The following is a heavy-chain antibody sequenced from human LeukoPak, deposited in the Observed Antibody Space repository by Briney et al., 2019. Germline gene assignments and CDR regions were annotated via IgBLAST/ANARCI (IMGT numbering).Heavy chain of an antibody. Sequence: GGSLRLSCAASGFTFSSYAMHWVRQAPGKGLEWVAVISYDGSNKYYADSVKGRFTISRDNSKNTLYLQMNSLRAEDTAVYYCAREIVGATKVDYWGQGTLVTVSS. CDR2: ISYDGSNK. CDR1: GFTFSSYA. D-gene: IGHD1-26*01. CDR3: AREIVGATKVDY. J-gene: IGHJ4*02. V-gene: IGHV3-30-3*01.